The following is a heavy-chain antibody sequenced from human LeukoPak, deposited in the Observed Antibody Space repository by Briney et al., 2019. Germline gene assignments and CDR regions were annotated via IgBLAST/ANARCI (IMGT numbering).Heavy chain of an antibody. CDR3: ARDYKVAAAGTADFDY. J-gene: IGHJ4*02. CDR2: ISAYNGNT. CDR1: GYTFTAYG. V-gene: IGHV1-18*01. D-gene: IGHD6-13*01. Sequence: ASVKVSCKASGYTFTAYGISWVRQAPGQGLEWMGWISAYNGNTNYAQKLQGRVTMTTDTSTSTVYMELSSLRSEDTAVYYCARDYKVAAAGTADFDYWGQGTLVTVSS.